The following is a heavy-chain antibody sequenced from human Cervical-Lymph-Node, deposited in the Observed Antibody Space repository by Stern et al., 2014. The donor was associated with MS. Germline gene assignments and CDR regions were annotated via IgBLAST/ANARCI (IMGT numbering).Heavy chain of an antibody. D-gene: IGHD2-15*01. J-gene: IGHJ4*02. CDR1: GFTFDDFV. Sequence: EVQLVESGGALVQPGRSLRLSCAASGFTFDDFVMHWVRQAPGQGLEWVGGISRNSDIIFYADSVQGRFTISRDNAKNSLYLQMNSLRVEDTAFYYCVKDPGRVVSLGGGGDYWGRGTLVSVSS. CDR3: VKDPGRVVSLGGGGDY. V-gene: IGHV3-9*01. CDR2: ISRNSDII.